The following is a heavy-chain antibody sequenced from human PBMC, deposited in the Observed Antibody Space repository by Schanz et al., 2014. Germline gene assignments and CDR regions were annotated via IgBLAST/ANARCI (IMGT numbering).Heavy chain of an antibody. D-gene: IGHD4-4*01. CDR1: GGSFSGYY. J-gene: IGHJ4*02. CDR3: ARGPLNHDYSNL. V-gene: IGHV4-34*01. Sequence: QVQLQQWGAGLLKPSETLSLTCAVYGGSFSGYYWSWIRQPPGKGLEWIGEINHSGSTNYNPSLKSRFTISVNTSKTQFSLRLTSVTAADTAVYYCARGPLNHDYSNLWGQGTLVSVSS. CDR2: INHSGST.